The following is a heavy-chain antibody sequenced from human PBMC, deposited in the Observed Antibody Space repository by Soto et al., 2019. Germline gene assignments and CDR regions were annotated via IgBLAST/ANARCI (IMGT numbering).Heavy chain of an antibody. V-gene: IGHV1-46*01. D-gene: IGHD3-10*01. Sequence: ASVKVSCKASGYTFTSYYMHWVRQAPGQGLEWMGIINPSGGSTSYAQKFQGRVTMTRDTSTSTVYMELSSPRSEDTAVYYCARGLWFGASGYYYYGMDVWGQGTTVTVSS. J-gene: IGHJ6*02. CDR3: ARGLWFGASGYYYYGMDV. CDR1: GYTFTSYY. CDR2: INPSGGST.